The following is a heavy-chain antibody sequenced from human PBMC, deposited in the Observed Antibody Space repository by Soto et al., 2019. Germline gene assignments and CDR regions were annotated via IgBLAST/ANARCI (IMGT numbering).Heavy chain of an antibody. CDR2: VYYSGSP. J-gene: IGHJ3*02. V-gene: IGHV4-59*08. Sequence: SETLSLTCTVSGGSISPYYLSWIRQPPGKGLEWIGNVYYSGSPTYNPSLKSRVTISVDTSKKQFSLKLWSVTAADTAVYYCATNTTRDALDIWGQGTMVTVSS. CDR3: ATNTTRDALDI. CDR1: GGSISPYY. D-gene: IGHD1-1*01.